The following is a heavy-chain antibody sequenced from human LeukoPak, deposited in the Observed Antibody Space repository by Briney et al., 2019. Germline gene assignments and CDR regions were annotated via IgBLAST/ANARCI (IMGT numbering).Heavy chain of an antibody. CDR3: ARLTYYDFWSGYQTFDY. CDR2: IDWDDDK. CDR1: GFSLRTSGMC. V-gene: IGHV2-70*11. D-gene: IGHD3-3*01. Sequence: SGPALVKPTQTLTLTCTFSGFSLRTSGMCVSWIRQPPGKALEWLARIDWDDDKYYSTSLNTRLTISKDTSKNQVVLTMTNMDPVDTATYYCARLTYYDFWSGYQTFDYWGQGTLVTVPS. J-gene: IGHJ4*02.